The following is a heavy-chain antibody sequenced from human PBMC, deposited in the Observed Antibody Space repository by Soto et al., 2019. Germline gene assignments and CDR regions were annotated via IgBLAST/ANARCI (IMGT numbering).Heavy chain of an antibody. CDR1: GYTFTSYA. CDR2: INAGNGNT. Sequence: ASVKVSGKASGYTFTSYAMHCVRQAPGQRLEWMGWINAGNGNTKYSQKFQGRVTITRDTSASTAYMELSSLRSEDTAVYYCARDQWELLTLEDYYYYGMDVWGQGTTVTVSS. D-gene: IGHD1-26*01. V-gene: IGHV1-3*01. CDR3: ARDQWELLTLEDYYYYGMDV. J-gene: IGHJ6*02.